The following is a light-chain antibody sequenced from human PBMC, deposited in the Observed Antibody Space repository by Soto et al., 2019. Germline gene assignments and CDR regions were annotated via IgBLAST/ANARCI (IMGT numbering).Light chain of an antibody. CDR1: QSIGRH. J-gene: IGKJ4*01. Sequence: DIQVTQSPSSLSASVRDRVTITCRASQSIGRHLNWYQQKPGTAPNLLIHGASGLHGGVPSRFSGSGSGTDFTLTISSVQPADFATYYCLQTHSLPVAFGGGTKVEI. V-gene: IGKV1-39*01. CDR3: LQTHSLPVA. CDR2: GAS.